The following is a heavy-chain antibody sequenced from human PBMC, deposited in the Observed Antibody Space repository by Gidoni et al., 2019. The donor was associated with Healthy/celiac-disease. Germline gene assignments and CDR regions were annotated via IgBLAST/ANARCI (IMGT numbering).Heavy chain of an antibody. J-gene: IGHJ4*02. V-gene: IGHV1-69*01. CDR1: GGTCSSYA. Sequence: QVQLVQSGAEGKKPGSSVKVSCKASGGTCSSYAISWVRQAPGQGLEWMGGIIPIFGTANYAQKFQGRVTITADESTSTAYMGLSSLRSEDTAVYYCASHGLQYRIQGPFDYWGQGTLVTVSS. D-gene: IGHD3-3*01. CDR3: ASHGLQYRIQGPFDY. CDR2: IIPIFGTA.